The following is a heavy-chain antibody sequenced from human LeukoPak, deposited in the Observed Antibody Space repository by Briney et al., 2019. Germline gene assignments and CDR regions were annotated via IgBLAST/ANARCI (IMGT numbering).Heavy chain of an antibody. CDR2: IIPIFGTA. D-gene: IGHD3-9*01. CDR3: ARDRGDYDILTGYYVAFDI. V-gene: IGHV1-69*05. J-gene: IGHJ3*02. Sequence: GASVKVSCKASGGTFSSYAISWVRQAPGQGLEWMGGIIPIFGTANYAQKLQGRVTMTTDTSTSTAHMELRSLRSDDTAVYYCARDRGDYDILTGYYVAFDIWGQGTKVTVSS. CDR1: GGTFSSYA.